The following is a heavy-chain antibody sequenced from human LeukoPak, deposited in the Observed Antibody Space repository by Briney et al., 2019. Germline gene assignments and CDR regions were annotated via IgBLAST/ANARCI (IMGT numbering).Heavy chain of an antibody. J-gene: IGHJ4*02. CDR1: GGTFSSYA. D-gene: IGHD2-2*01. CDR2: IIPIFGTA. V-gene: IGHV1-69*01. Sequence: EASVKVSCKASGGTFSSYAISWVRQAPGQGLEWMGGIIPIFGTANYAQKFQGRVTITADESTSTAYMELSSLRSEDTAVYYCARVFGCSSTSCYSYYFDSWGQGTLVTVSS. CDR3: ARVFGCSSTSCYSYYFDS.